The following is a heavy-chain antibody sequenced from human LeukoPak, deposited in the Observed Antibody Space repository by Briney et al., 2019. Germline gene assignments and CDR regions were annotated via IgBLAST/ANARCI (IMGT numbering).Heavy chain of an antibody. J-gene: IGHJ4*02. CDR1: GFTFSGSA. CDR3: TRIGYSSSWFDY. Sequence: PGGSLRLSCAASGFTFSGSAMHWVRQASGKGLEWVGRIRSKANSYATAYVASVKGRFTISRDDSKNTAYLQMNSLKTEDTAVYYCTRIGYSSSWFDYWGQGTLVTVSS. D-gene: IGHD6-13*01. CDR2: IRSKANSYAT. V-gene: IGHV3-73*01.